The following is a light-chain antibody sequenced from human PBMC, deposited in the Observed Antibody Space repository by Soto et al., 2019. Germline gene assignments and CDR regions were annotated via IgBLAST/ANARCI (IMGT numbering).Light chain of an antibody. J-gene: IGLJ2*01. Sequence: QSVLTQPPSASGTPGQRVTISFSGSSSNIGTNTVIWYQQLPGAAPKLLIYSDNQRPSGVPDRFSGSKSGTSASLAISGLQSEDEADYYCAAWDVSLVVFGGGTKLT. CDR2: SDN. CDR1: SSNIGTNT. V-gene: IGLV1-44*01. CDR3: AAWDVSLVV.